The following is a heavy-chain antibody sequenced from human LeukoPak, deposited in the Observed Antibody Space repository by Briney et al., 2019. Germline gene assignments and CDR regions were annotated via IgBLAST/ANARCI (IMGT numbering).Heavy chain of an antibody. CDR1: GGSFSGYY. CDR2: INHSGST. D-gene: IGHD6-19*01. CDR3: ARAPRSGYRSGWYGN. V-gene: IGHV4-34*01. J-gene: IGHJ4*02. Sequence: PSETLSLTCAVYGGSFSGYYWSWIRQPPGEGLEWIGEINHSGSTNYNPSLKSRVTISVDTSKNQFSLKLSSVTAADTAVYYCARAPRSGYRSGWYGNWGQGTLVTVSS.